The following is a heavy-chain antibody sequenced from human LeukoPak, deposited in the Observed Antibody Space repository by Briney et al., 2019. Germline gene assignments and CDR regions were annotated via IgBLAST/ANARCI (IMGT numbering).Heavy chain of an antibody. CDR1: GFTFSNAW. CDR2: IRQNGNEK. J-gene: IGHJ6*02. V-gene: IGHV3-7*01. CDR3: ARRGSGLVLLGLDV. D-gene: IGHD6-19*01. Sequence: GGSLRLSCAASGFTFSNAWMSWVRQAPGKGLEWVASIRQNGNEKYYVDSVKGRFIISRDNAENSLSLQMNSLRDEDAAMYYCARRGSGLVLLGLDVWGQGTTVTVSS.